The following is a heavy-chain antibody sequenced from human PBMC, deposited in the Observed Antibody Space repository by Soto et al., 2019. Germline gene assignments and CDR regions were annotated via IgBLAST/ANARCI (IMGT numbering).Heavy chain of an antibody. CDR2: IYYSGST. Sequence: QVQLQESGPGLVKPSETLSLTCTVSGGSISSYYWSWIRQPPGKGLEWIGYIYYSGSTNYNPSLKSRVTISVDTSKNQFSLKLSSVTAADTAVYYCARSNPAQLLWFGEPMPHWFDPWGQGTLVTVSS. CDR1: GGSISSYY. CDR3: ARSNPAQLLWFGEPMPHWFDP. V-gene: IGHV4-59*08. J-gene: IGHJ5*02. D-gene: IGHD3-10*01.